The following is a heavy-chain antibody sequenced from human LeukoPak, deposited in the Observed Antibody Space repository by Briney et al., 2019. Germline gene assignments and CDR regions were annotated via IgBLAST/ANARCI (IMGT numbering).Heavy chain of an antibody. J-gene: IGHJ4*02. CDR1: GYTFTSYD. Sequence: ASVEVSCKASGYTFTSYDINWVRQATGQGLEWMGWMNLNSGNTGYAQKFQGRVTMTRNTSISTAYMELSSLRSEGTAVYYCARVAAAGIGGVFDYWGQGTLVTVSS. D-gene: IGHD6-13*01. CDR3: ARVAAAGIGGVFDY. V-gene: IGHV1-8*01. CDR2: MNLNSGNT.